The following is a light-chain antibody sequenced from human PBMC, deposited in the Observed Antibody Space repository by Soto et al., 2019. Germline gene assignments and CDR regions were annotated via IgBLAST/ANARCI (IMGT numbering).Light chain of an antibody. J-gene: IGKJ1*01. CDR1: QSLGRSS. CDR3: QQYGSSPRT. CDR2: GAS. V-gene: IGKV3-20*01. Sequence: IVLTQSPGTLSLSPGDRATLSCRASQSLGRSSLAWYQQKPGRAPRLLIYGASSRATGIPDRFSGSGSGTDFTLTISRLEPEDFAVYYCQQYGSSPRTVGQGTKVDSK.